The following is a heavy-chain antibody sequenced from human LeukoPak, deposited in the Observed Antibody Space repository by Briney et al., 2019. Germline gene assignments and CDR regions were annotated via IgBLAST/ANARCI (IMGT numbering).Heavy chain of an antibody. CDR2: IYYSGST. Sequence: PSETLSLTCTASGGSISSSSYYWGWMRQPPGKGLEWIGSIYYSGSTYYNPSLKSRVTISVDTSKNQFSLKLSSVTAADTAVYYCARAQEIDIGLFDIWGQGTMVTVSS. CDR3: ARAQEIDIGLFDI. CDR1: GGSISSSSYY. D-gene: IGHD3-9*01. V-gene: IGHV4-39*07. J-gene: IGHJ3*02.